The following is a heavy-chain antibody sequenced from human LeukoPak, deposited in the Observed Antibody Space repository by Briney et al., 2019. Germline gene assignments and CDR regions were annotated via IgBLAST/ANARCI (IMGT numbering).Heavy chain of an antibody. J-gene: IGHJ4*02. CDR1: GGSISSSRYF. Sequence: SETLSLTCTVSGGSISSSRYFWGWIRQPPGKGLEWIGNIYYSGNTYYNPSLKSRVTISVDTSKIQFSLRLSSVTAADAAVYYCARQDFWSGYYYDYWGQGTLVTVSS. CDR3: ARQDFWSGYYYDY. CDR2: IYYSGNT. V-gene: IGHV4-39*01. D-gene: IGHD3-3*01.